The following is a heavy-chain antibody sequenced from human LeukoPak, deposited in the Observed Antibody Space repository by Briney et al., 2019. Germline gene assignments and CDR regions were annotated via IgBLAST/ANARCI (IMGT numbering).Heavy chain of an antibody. CDR2: INTNTGNP. J-gene: IGHJ3*02. CDR3: ARDRGYYDSSGYDDAFDI. CDR1: GYSFTGYY. D-gene: IGHD3-22*01. Sequence: ASVKVSCKASGYSFTGYYIHWVRQAPGQGLEWMGWINTNTGNPTYAQGFTGRFVFSLDTSVSTAYLQISSLKAEDTAVYYCARDRGYYDSSGYDDAFDIWGQGTMVTVSS. V-gene: IGHV7-4-1*02.